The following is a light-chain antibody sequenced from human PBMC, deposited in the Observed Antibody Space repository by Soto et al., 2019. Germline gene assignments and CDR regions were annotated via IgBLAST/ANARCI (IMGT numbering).Light chain of an antibody. Sequence: EIGRTNSPSSLSVSPGDRATCTCMASQSISSWLAWYQQKPGKAPRLLIYDASSLEGGVPSRFSGSGSGTEFTLTISSLQPDDFAPYYCQQDTRYSWTFGQGTKVDI. CDR1: QSISSW. CDR2: DAS. CDR3: QQDTRYSWT. J-gene: IGKJ1*01. V-gene: IGKV1-5*01.